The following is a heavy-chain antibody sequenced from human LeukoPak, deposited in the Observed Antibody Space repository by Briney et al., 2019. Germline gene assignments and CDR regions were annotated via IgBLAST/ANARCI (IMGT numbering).Heavy chain of an antibody. CDR1: GDSMGTYH. CDR3: ARYSGYESYNWFGP. V-gene: IGHV4-59*01. Sequence: PSETLSLTCTVFGDSMGTYHWSWIRQPPGKGLEWIGNIYYSGSTKYDPSLKSRVTMSIDTSKNQFSLKMSSVTAADTAVYYCARYSGYESYNWFGPWGQGTLVTVSS. J-gene: IGHJ5*02. CDR2: IYYSGST. D-gene: IGHD5-12*01.